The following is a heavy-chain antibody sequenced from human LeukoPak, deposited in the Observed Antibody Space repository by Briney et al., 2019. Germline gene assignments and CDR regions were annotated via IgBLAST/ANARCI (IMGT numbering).Heavy chain of an antibody. D-gene: IGHD1-26*01. CDR2: IYASGST. CDR1: GGSISRGSYY. CDR3: ARGAVGAAYDY. J-gene: IGHJ4*02. V-gene: IGHV4-61*02. Sequence: PSQTLSLTCTVSGGSISRGSYYWSWIRQPAGKGLEWIGRIYASGSTNYNPSVKSRVTILVDTSKNLFSLKLNSVTAADTAVYYCARGAVGAAYDYWGQGTLVTVSS.